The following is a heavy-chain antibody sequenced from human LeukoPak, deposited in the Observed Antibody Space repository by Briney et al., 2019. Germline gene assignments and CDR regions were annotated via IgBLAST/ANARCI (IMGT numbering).Heavy chain of an antibody. V-gene: IGHV5-51*01. CDR3: ATKAGGSHFDL. CDR1: GYRFTNYW. J-gene: IGHJ4*02. CDR2: VNPGDSVV. Sequence: GESLRISCQASGYRFTNYWIAWVRQTPGRGLEWMGLVNPGDSVVRYSPSLQGQFTISADKSIDTAYLQWSSLKASDTAIYYCATKAGGSHFDLWGQGTHVTVSS. D-gene: IGHD1-26*01.